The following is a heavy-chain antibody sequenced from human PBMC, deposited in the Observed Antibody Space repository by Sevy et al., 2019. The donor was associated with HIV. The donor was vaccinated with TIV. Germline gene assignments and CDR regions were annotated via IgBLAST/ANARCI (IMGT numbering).Heavy chain of an antibody. Sequence: GGSLGLSCAASGFTFRTYAMPGVRQAPGKGLKGVAVISYEGRNKYNADSVKGRFTISRDNSKNTLYLQMNSLRAEDTAVYYCARDQGVTMIVVVTYYFDYWGQGTLVTVSS. CDR2: ISYEGRNK. D-gene: IGHD3-22*01. J-gene: IGHJ4*02. CDR1: GFTFRTYA. CDR3: ARDQGVTMIVVVTYYFDY. V-gene: IGHV3-30*04.